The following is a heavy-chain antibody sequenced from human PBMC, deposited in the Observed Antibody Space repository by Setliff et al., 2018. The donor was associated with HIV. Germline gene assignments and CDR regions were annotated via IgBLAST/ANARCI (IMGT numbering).Heavy chain of an antibody. J-gene: IGHJ3*02. Sequence: LSLXCTXXXGSISSGNYYWSWIRQPAGKGLEWMGHISTSGRTNYNPSLMSRLTISVDTSKNQFSLKLSSVTAADTAVYHCARADNYYYDSGAFKSGLDAFDIWGQGTMVTVSS. CDR3: ARADNYYYDSGAFKSGLDAFDI. D-gene: IGHD3-22*01. CDR2: ISTSGRT. V-gene: IGHV4-61*09. CDR1: XGSISSGNYY.